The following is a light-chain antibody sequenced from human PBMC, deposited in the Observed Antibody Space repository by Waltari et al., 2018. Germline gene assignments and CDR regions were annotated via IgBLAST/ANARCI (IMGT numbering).Light chain of an antibody. Sequence: QLVLTQSPSASASLGASVKPTCTLSSGHSTNIIPWPPQQPEKVPRYLMNVNSDGSHNKGVGIPDRFSGSSSGAERYLTISSLQSEDEADYYCQTGGHGTWVFGGGTRLTVL. CDR1: SGHSTNI. V-gene: IGLV4-69*01. CDR2: VNSDGSH. CDR3: QTGGHGTWV. J-gene: IGLJ3*02.